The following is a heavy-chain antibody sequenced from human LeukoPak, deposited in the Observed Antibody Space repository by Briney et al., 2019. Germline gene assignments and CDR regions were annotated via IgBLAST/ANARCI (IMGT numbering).Heavy chain of an antibody. CDR3: ARHTYGDAGYNWFDP. J-gene: IGHJ5*02. CDR1: GGSISSYY. Sequence: SETLSLTCTVSGGSISSYYWSWIRQPPGKGLEWIGYIYYSGSTNYNPSLKSRVTISVDTSKNQFSLKLSSVTAADTAVYYCARHTYGDAGYNWFDPWGQGTLVTVSS. V-gene: IGHV4-59*08. CDR2: IYYSGST. D-gene: IGHD4-17*01.